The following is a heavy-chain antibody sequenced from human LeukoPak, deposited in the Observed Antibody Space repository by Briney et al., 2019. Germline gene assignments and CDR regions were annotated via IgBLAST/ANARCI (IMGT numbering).Heavy chain of an antibody. CDR1: GYTFTSYG. D-gene: IGHD2-2*01. CDR2: ISAYNGNT. V-gene: IGHV1-18*01. Sequence: ASVKVSCKASGYTFTSYGISWVRQAPGQGLEWMGWISAYNGNTNYAQKLQGRVTMTTDTSTSTAYMELRSLRSDDTAVYYCARARFYCSSTSCYPRRDYYYYGMDVGGQGPTVTVSS. CDR3: ARARFYCSSTSCYPRRDYYYYGMDV. J-gene: IGHJ6*02.